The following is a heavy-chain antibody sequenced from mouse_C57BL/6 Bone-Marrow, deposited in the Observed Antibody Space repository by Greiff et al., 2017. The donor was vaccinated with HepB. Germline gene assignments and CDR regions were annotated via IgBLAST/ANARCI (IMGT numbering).Heavy chain of an antibody. CDR1: GYTFTSYW. V-gene: IGHV1-5*01. CDR2: IYPVNSDT. D-gene: IGHD2-1*01. Sequence: VQLKQSGTVLARPGASVKMSCKTSGYTFTSYWMHWVKQRPGQGLEWIGAIYPVNSDTSYNQKFKGKAKLTAVTSASTAYMELSSLTNEDSAVYYCTRRYYGNYVNWYFDVWGTGTTVTVSS. CDR3: TRRYYGNYVNWYFDV. J-gene: IGHJ1*03.